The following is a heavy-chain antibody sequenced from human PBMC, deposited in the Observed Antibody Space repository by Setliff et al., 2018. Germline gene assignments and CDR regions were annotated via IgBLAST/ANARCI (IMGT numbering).Heavy chain of an antibody. D-gene: IGHD3-3*01. Sequence: SETLSLTCTVSGGSISGASIRSYYWSWIRQPPGKGLEFIGYVYYSGTTNYDPSLKSRVTISVDTSKNQFSLKLSSVTAADTAVYYCARMSGFLYIDVWGKGTTVTVS. CDR2: VYYSGTT. V-gene: IGHV4-61*01. J-gene: IGHJ6*03. CDR3: ARMSGFLYIDV. CDR1: GGSISGASIRSYY.